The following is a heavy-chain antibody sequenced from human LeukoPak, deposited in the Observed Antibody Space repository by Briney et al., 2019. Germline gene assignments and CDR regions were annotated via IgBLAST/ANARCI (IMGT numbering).Heavy chain of an antibody. CDR2: VYDIGST. CDR3: ARGGVLKSVDY. V-gene: IGHV4-59*11. D-gene: IGHD3-16*01. Sequence: SETLSLTCTASGGSIGSHYWTWIRQTPGKGLEWIGYVYDIGSTKYNPSLKSRVTISVDTSKNQFSLRLSSVTAADTAVYYCARGGVLKSVDYWGQGTLVAVSS. J-gene: IGHJ4*02. CDR1: GGSIGSHY.